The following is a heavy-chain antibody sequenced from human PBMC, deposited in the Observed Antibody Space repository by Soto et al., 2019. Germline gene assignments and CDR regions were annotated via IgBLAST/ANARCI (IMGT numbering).Heavy chain of an antibody. V-gene: IGHV5-51*01. CDR1: GYTFTSYG. D-gene: IGHD5-12*01. Sequence: KVSCKASGYTFTSYGISRVRQAPGQGLEWMGIIYPGDSDTRYSPSFQGQVTISADKSISTAYLQWSSLKASDTAMYYCARLGNSGYDYLDLDYWGQGTLVTVSS. CDR3: ARLGNSGYDYLDLDY. CDR2: IYPGDSDT. J-gene: IGHJ4*02.